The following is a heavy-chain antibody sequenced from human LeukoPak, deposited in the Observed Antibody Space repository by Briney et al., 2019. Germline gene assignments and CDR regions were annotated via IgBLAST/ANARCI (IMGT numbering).Heavy chain of an antibody. CDR1: GFTVSSNY. CDR2: IYSGGST. V-gene: IGHV3-53*05. J-gene: IGHJ4*02. CDR3: AREVPYYYDSSGYYMGD. Sequence: GGSLRLSCAASGFTVSSNYMSWVRQAPGKGLEWVSVIYSGGSTYYADSVKGRFTISRDNSKNTLYLQMNSLRAEDTAVYYCAREVPYYYDSSGYYMGDWGQGTLVTVSS. D-gene: IGHD3-22*01.